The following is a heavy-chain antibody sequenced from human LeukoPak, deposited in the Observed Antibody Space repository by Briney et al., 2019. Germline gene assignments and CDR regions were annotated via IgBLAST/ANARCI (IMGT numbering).Heavy chain of an antibody. CDR2: IYYSGST. CDR3: ARGRIAAAGTPSLFDY. J-gene: IGHJ4*02. V-gene: IGHV4-59*01. D-gene: IGHD6-13*01. CDR1: GGSISSYY. Sequence: SETLSLTCTVSGGSISSYYWSWIRQPPGKGLEWIGYIYYSGSTNYNPSLKSRVTMSVDTSKNQFSLKLSSVTAADTAVYYCARGRIAAAGTPSLFDYWGQGTLVTVCS.